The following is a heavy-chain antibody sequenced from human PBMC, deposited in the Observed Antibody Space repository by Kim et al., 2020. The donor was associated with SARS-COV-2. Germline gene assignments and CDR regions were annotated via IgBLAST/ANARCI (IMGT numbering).Heavy chain of an antibody. Sequence: GGSLRLSCAASGFTFSSYAMHWVRQAPGKGLEYVSAISSNGGSTYYANSVKGRFTISRDNSKNTLYLQMGSLRAEDMAVYYCARGYDGGDPPRNYYYGMDVWGQGTTVTVSS. CDR2: ISSNGGST. V-gene: IGHV3-64*01. CDR1: GFTFSSYA. CDR3: ARGYDGGDPPRNYYYGMDV. J-gene: IGHJ6*02. D-gene: IGHD2-21*02.